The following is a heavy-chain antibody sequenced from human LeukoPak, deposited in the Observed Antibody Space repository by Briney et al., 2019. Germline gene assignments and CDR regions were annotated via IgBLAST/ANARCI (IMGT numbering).Heavy chain of an antibody. Sequence: QSGGSLRLSCAASGFTFSSYGMHWVRQAPGKGLEWVAVISYDGSNKYYADSVKGRFTISRDNSKNTLYLQMNSLRAEDTAVYYCARDRGDGYNWGVAFDIWGQGTMVTVSS. CDR3: ARDRGDGYNWGVAFDI. CDR2: ISYDGSNK. J-gene: IGHJ3*02. V-gene: IGHV3-30*03. CDR1: GFTFSSYG. D-gene: IGHD5-24*01.